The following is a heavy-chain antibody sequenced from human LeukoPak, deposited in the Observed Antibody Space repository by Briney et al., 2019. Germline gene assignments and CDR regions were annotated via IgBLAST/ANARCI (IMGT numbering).Heavy chain of an antibody. CDR1: GGTFSSYA. CDR3: ARGALRDIVVVTAILDAFDI. J-gene: IGHJ3*02. D-gene: IGHD2-21*02. CDR2: IIPIFGTA. V-gene: IGHV1-69*13. Sequence: SVKVSCKASGGTFSSYAISWVRQAPGQGLEWMGGIIPIFGTANYAQKFQGRVTITADESTSTAYMELSSLRSEDTAVYYCARGALRDIVVVTAILDAFDIWGQGTMVTVSS.